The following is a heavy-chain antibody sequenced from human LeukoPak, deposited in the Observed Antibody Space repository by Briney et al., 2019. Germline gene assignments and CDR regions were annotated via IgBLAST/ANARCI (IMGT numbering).Heavy chain of an antibody. J-gene: IGHJ4*02. CDR2: IYSSGST. D-gene: IGHD1-26*01. CDR3: ARAALVGATLFD. Sequence: PSETLSLTCTVSGGSISSSSYYWSWLRQPPGKGLEWIGYIYSSGSTYSNPSLKSRVTISVDTSKNQFSLKLTSVSAADTAVYYCARAALVGATLFDWGQGTLVTVSS. V-gene: IGHV4-61*01. CDR1: GGSISSSSYY.